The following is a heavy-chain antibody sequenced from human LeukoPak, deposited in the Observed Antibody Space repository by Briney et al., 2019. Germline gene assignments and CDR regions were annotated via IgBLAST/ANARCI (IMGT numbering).Heavy chain of an antibody. CDR1: GFTFSSYS. D-gene: IGHD6-19*01. J-gene: IGHJ4*02. V-gene: IGHV3-21*01. CDR3: ASEYSSGWAVPGY. CDR2: ISSSSSYI. Sequence: GGSLRLSCAASGFTFSSYSMNWVRQAPGKGLEWVSSISSSSSYIYYADSVKGRFTISRDNAKNSLYPQMNSLRAEDTAVYYCASEYSSGWAVPGYWGQGTLVTVSS.